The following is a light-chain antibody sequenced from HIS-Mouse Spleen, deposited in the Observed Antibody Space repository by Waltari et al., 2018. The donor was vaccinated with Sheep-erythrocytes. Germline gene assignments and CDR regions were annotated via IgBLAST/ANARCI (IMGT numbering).Light chain of an antibody. Sequence: QSALTQPRSVSGSPGQSVTTPCTATSTDVGAYNYVSWYQQHPGKAPKLMIYDVSKRPSGVPDRFSGSKSGNTASLTISGLQAEDEADYYCCSYAGSYNHVFATGTKVTVL. J-gene: IGLJ1*01. CDR1: STDVGAYNY. CDR2: DVS. CDR3: CSYAGSYNHV. V-gene: IGLV2-11*01.